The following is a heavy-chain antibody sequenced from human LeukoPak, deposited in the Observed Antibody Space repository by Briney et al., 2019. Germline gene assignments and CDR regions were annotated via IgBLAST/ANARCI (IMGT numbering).Heavy chain of an antibody. D-gene: IGHD5-18*01. V-gene: IGHV3-7*01. CDR3: AREIQRPLDY. J-gene: IGHJ4*02. CDR1: GFPFNKYW. CDR2: IKYDGSEE. Sequence: SGGSLRLSCVTSGFPFNKYWMSWVRQAPGKGLEWVANIKYDGSEEFYVDSVKGRFTISRDNAKNSVSLQMSSLRVEDTAVYHCAREIQRPLDYWGQGILVTVSS.